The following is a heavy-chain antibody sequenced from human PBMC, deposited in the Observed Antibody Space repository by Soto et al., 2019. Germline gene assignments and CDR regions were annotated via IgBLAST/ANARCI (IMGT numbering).Heavy chain of an antibody. Sequence: LGESLKISCTGVGYSFTSYWIGWVRQMPGKGLEWVGIIYPGDSDTRYSPSFQGQVTISADKSITTAYLQWSSLKASDTAMYYCARGYCTTTICDPWFDPWGQGTLVTVSS. J-gene: IGHJ5*02. CDR3: ARGYCTTTICDPWFDP. CDR1: GYSFTSYW. D-gene: IGHD2-2*01. CDR2: IYPGDSDT. V-gene: IGHV5-51*01.